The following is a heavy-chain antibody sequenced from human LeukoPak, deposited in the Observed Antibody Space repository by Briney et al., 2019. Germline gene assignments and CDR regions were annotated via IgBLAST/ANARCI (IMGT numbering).Heavy chain of an antibody. CDR3: ARRPVTYCSSTSCSFANWFDP. CDR2: INHSGST. J-gene: IGHJ5*02. CDR1: GGSFSGYY. D-gene: IGHD2-2*01. V-gene: IGHV4-34*01. Sequence: PSETLSLTCGVYGGSFSGYYWSWSRQPPGKGLEWIGEINHSGSTNYNPSLKSRVTISVDTSKNQFSLKLSSVTAADTAVYYCARRPVTYCSSTSCSFANWFDPWGQGTLVTVSS.